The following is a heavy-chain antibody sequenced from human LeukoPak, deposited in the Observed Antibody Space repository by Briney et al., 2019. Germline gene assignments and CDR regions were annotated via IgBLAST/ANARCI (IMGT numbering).Heavy chain of an antibody. CDR2: IKSKSHDETI. V-gene: IGHV3-15*01. CDR3: ITDLMDI. Sequence: GGSLRLSCEVSGFTFSNAWMSWVRQAPGKGLEWVGRIKSKSHDETIDYAAPVKGRFTISRDDSKNTLYLQMTSLKTEDTAVYYCITDLMDIWGQGTTLTVSS. J-gene: IGHJ6*01. CDR1: GFTFSNAW.